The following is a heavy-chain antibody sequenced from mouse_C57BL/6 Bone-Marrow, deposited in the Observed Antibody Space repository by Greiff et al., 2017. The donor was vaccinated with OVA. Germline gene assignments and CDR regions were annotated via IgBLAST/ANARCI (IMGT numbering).Heavy chain of an antibody. D-gene: IGHD1-1*01. V-gene: IGHV1-4*01. CDR1: GYTFTSYT. J-gene: IGHJ2*01. CDR2: INPSSGYT. Sequence: VQLQQSGAELARPGASVKMSCKASGYTFTSYTMHWVKQRPGQGLEWIGYINPSSGYTKYNQKFKDKATLTADKSSSTAYMQLSSLTSEDSAVYYCARWGYGSSYEGDFDYWGQGTTLTVSS. CDR3: ARWGYGSSYEGDFDY.